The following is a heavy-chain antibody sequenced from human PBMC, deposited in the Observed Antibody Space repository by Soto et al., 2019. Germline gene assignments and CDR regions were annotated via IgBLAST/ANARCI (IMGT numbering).Heavy chain of an antibody. CDR2: IKSKTDGGTT. CDR1: GFTFSNAW. V-gene: IGHV3-15*01. D-gene: IGHD2-21*02. J-gene: IGHJ3*02. CDR3: TTTVVTADYAFDI. Sequence: PGGSLRLSCAASGFTFSNAWMSWVRQAPGKGLEWVGRIKSKTDGGTTDYAAPVKGRFTISRDDSKNTLYLQMNSLKTEDTAVYYCTTTVVTADYAFDIWGQGTMVTVSS.